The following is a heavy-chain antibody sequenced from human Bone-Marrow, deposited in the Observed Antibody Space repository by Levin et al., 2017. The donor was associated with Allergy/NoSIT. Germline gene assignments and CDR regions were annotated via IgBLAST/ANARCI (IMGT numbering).Heavy chain of an antibody. CDR3: VRDGSVTGSTYYGMDA. V-gene: IGHV3-9*01. D-gene: IGHD1-7*01. J-gene: IGHJ6*02. CDR2: INWNSGTV. CDR1: GFTFADNG. Sequence: SLKISCVVSGFTFADNGMHWVRQSPGKGLEWVSSINWNSGTVDYADSVKGRFTISRDNAKKSLYLQMNSLRVEDTALYYCVRDGSVTGSTYYGMDAWGQGTPVTVSS.